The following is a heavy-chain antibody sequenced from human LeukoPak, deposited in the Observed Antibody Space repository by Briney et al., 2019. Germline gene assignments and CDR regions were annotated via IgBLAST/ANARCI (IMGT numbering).Heavy chain of an antibody. D-gene: IGHD6-19*01. V-gene: IGHV3-7*01. CDR3: ARYGNGAWLAHYSFDI. J-gene: IGHJ3*02. CDR1: GFTLSSYW. Sequence: PGGSLRLSCAASGFTLSSYWMSWVRQAPGKGLEWVANIKQDGSEKYYVDSVKGRFAISRDNAKNSLYLQMNSLRAEDTAVYYCARYGNGAWLAHYSFDIWGQGTMVTVSS. CDR2: IKQDGSEK.